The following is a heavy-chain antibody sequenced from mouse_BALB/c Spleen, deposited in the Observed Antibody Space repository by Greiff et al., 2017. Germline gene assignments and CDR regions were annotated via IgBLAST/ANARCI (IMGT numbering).Heavy chain of an antibody. CDR3: ARFPNLLLDFDV. CDR2: INPSTGYT. J-gene: IGHJ1*01. V-gene: IGHV1-7*01. Sequence: VQRVESGAELAKPGASVKMSCKASGYTFTSYWMHWVKQRPGQGLEWIGYINPSTGYTEYNQKFKDKATLTADKSSSTAYMQLSSLTSEDSAVYYCARFPNLLLDFDVWGAGTTVTVSS. CDR1: GYTFTSYW. D-gene: IGHD1-1*01.